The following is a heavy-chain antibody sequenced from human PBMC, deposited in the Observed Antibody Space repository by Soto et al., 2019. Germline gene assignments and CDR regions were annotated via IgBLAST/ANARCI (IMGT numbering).Heavy chain of an antibody. V-gene: IGHV4-39*01. Sequence: SDTLSLACTVSGGSIGSSIYYWGWIRQPPGKGLEWIGSIYYSGYTYYNPSLKSRVTISVDTSKNQFSLKLSSVTAADTAVYYCARNNGPLNVGYYYDMDVWGQGTTV. CDR3: ARNNGPLNVGYYYDMDV. J-gene: IGHJ6*02. CDR2: IYYSGYT. CDR1: GGSIGSSIYY. D-gene: IGHD1-20*01.